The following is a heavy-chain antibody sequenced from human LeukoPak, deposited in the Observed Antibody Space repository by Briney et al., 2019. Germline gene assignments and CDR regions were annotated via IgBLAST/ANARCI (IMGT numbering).Heavy chain of an antibody. D-gene: IGHD2-8*01. CDR3: ARGRYGMGYCSNGVCNNWFDP. V-gene: IGHV1-8*01. Sequence: ASVKVSCKASGYTFTSYDINWVRQATGQGLEWMGWMNPNSGNTGYAQKFQGRVTMTRHTSIGTAYMELSSLRSEDTAVYYCARGRYGMGYCSNGVCNNWFDPWGQGTLVTVSS. CDR1: GYTFTSYD. J-gene: IGHJ5*02. CDR2: MNPNSGNT.